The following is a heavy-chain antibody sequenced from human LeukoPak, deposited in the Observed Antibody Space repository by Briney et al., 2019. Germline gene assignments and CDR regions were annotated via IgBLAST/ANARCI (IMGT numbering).Heavy chain of an antibody. V-gene: IGHV1-2*02. Sequence: ASVKVSCKASGYTFTDYYIHWVRQAPGQGLEWVGWINPLTGSTGYAQKFQGRVTMTRDTSISTAYMELSRLRSDDTAVYYCARVSYDFWSGETYYFDYWGQGTLVTVSS. CDR3: ARVSYDFWSGETYYFDY. CDR2: INPLTGST. CDR1: GYTFTDYY. J-gene: IGHJ4*02. D-gene: IGHD3-3*01.